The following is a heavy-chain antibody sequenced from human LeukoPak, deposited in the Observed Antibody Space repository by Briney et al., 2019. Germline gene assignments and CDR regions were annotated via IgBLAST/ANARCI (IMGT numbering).Heavy chain of an antibody. CDR2: IYESGTT. J-gene: IGHJ4*02. V-gene: IGHV4-34*01. D-gene: IGHD2-15*01. Sequence: SETLSLTCAVYGESLNSYYWSWVRQPPGEGLEWIGEIYESGTTEYNPSLKSRVTISMVPSKQKFSQSLSSVTAADTAVYYCARGAWATRLGSWGLGTPVIVSS. CDR3: ARGAWATRLGS. CDR1: GESLNSYY.